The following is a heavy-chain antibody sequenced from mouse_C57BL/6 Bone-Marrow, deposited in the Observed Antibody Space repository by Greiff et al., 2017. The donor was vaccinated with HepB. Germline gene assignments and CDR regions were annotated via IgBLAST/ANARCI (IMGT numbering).Heavy chain of an antibody. CDR3: ARSDYYGKGYWYFDV. CDR2: IYPGSGNT. J-gene: IGHJ1*03. CDR1: GYTFTDYY. Sequence: VQLQQSGAELVRPGASVKLSCKASGYTFTDYYINWVKQRPGQGLEWIARIYPGSGNTYYNEKFKGKATLTAEKSSSTAYMQLSSLTSEDSAVYFCARSDYYGKGYWYFDVWGTGTTVTVSS. D-gene: IGHD1-1*01. V-gene: IGHV1-76*01.